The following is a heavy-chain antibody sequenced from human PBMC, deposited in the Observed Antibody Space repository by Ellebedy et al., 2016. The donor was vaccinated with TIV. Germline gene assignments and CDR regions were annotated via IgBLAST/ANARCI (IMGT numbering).Heavy chain of an antibody. V-gene: IGHV3-23*01. CDR2: ISGSADST. Sequence: GESLKISXAASGFNFSLYSISWVRQAPGKGLELISSISGSADSTFYAASVKGRFTISRDNSKSTLFLQMNSLTVEDSAIYYGVSFQYWGQGTQVTVSS. CDR1: GFNFSLYS. CDR3: VSFQY. J-gene: IGHJ4*02.